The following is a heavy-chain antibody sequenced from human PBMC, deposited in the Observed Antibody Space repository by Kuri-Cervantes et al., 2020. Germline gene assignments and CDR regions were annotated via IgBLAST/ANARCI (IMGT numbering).Heavy chain of an antibody. D-gene: IGHD2-15*01. CDR3: ARSTSGIFDY. V-gene: IGHV1-8*02. J-gene: IGHJ4*02. Sequence: ASVKVSCKASGYTFTIYDINWVRQATGQGLEWMGWMNPNSGHTGYAQKFQGRLTMTGDTSISTAHMELRGLKSDDTAVYFCARSTSGIFDYWGQGTLVTVS. CDR2: MNPNSGHT. CDR1: GYTFTIYD.